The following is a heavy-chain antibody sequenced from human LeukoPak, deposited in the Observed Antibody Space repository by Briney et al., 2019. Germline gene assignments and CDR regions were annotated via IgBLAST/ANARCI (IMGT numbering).Heavy chain of an antibody. J-gene: IGHJ4*02. CDR3: ARPGTYYYDSSGYPPLDY. CDR1: GGTFISYA. Sequence: GASVKVSCKASGGTFISYAISWVRQAPGQGLEWMGGIIPIFGTANYARKFQGRVTITADESTSTAYMELSSLRSEDTAVYYCARPGTYYYDSSGYPPLDYWGQGTLVTVSS. V-gene: IGHV1-69*13. D-gene: IGHD3-22*01. CDR2: IIPIFGTA.